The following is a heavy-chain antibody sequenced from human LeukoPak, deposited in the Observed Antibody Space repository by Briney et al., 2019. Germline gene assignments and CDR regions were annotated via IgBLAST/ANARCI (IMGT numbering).Heavy chain of an antibody. Sequence: SQTLSLTRTVSGGSITNYSWSWIRQPPGKGLEWIGYIYNSGSTNYNPSLNSQAAISVDMSKNQFSLKLSSVTAADTAVYYCARKTGYYSGVDVWGQGTTVTVSS. CDR1: GGSITNYS. J-gene: IGHJ6*02. D-gene: IGHD1-1*01. V-gene: IGHV4-59*08. CDR2: IYNSGST. CDR3: ARKTGYYSGVDV.